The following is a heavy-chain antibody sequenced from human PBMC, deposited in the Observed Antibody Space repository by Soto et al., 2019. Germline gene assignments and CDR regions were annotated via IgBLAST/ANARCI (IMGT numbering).Heavy chain of an antibody. Sequence: QVQLVQSGAEVQKPGSSVKVSCKASGGTFGRYTLSWVRQAPGQGLEWMGWIIPILETANYARRFQGRLTITADTSTGTAYMDLSGLTSADTGVYYCARGGKLGGDLDVWGKGTPVTVSS. D-gene: IGHD3-10*01. CDR3: ARGGKLGGDLDV. CDR1: GGTFGRYT. J-gene: IGHJ6*04. V-gene: IGHV1-69*08. CDR2: IIPILETA.